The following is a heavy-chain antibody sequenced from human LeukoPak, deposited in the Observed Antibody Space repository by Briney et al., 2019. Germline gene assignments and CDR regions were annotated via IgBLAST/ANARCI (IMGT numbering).Heavy chain of an antibody. J-gene: IGHJ4*02. D-gene: IGHD2-2*01. Sequence: KPSETLSLTCAVYGGSFSGYYWSWIRQPAGKGLEWIGEINHSGSTNYNPSLKSRVTISVDTSKNQFSLKLSSVTAADTAVYYCARKGCSSTSCLDYWGQGTLVTVSS. CDR3: ARKGCSSTSCLDY. CDR1: GGSFSGYY. V-gene: IGHV4-34*01. CDR2: INHSGST.